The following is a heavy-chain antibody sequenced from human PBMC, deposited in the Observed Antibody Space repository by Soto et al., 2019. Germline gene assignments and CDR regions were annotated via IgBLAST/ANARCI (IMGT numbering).Heavy chain of an antibody. CDR3: AREGDSSGYYDPGGWYFYL. D-gene: IGHD3-22*01. J-gene: IGHJ2*01. V-gene: IGHV1-69*06. CDR2: IIPIFGTA. CDR1: GGTFSSYA. Sequence: QVQLVQSGAEVKKPGSSVKVSCKASGGTFSSYAISWVRQAPGQGLEWMGGIIPIFGTANYAQKFQGRVTITADKSTSTAYMELSSLRSEDTAVYYCAREGDSSGYYDPGGWYFYLWGRGTLVTVSS.